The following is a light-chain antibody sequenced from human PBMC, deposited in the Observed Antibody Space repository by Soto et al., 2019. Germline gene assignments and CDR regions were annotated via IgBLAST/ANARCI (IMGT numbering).Light chain of an antibody. CDR1: QGLNSW. V-gene: IGKV1-12*01. CDR2: GAS. Sequence: IHMTQSPSTVSASVGERVTITCRASQGLNSWLAWYQQKPGQAPKLLIYGASNLQSGVPARFSGSASGTDFTLTISSLQSEDSATYFCQQAYTFPWTFGQGTKVEI. CDR3: QQAYTFPWT. J-gene: IGKJ1*01.